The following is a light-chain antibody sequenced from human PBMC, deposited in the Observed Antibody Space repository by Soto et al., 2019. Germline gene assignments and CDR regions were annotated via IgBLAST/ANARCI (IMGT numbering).Light chain of an antibody. V-gene: IGKV1-6*01. Sequence: IQMTQSPSTLSGSVGDRVTITCRASQDIRNDLAWYQQKPGQAPHLLIFAAFNLQSGVPSRFSGGGSGTHFTLTISSLQPDDFATYYCLQYYNFSWTFGQGTKVDIK. CDR1: QDIRND. CDR2: AAF. J-gene: IGKJ1*01. CDR3: LQYYNFSWT.